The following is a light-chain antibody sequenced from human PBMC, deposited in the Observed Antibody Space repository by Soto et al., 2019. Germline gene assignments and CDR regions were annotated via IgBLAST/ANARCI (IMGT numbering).Light chain of an antibody. CDR1: SSNIGAGYD. CDR2: DNA. J-gene: IGLJ2*01. V-gene: IGLV1-40*01. Sequence: QPVLTQPPSVSGAPGQKVTISCTGSSSNIGAGYDVHWYQRLPGTAPKLLIYDNANRPSGVPDRFSASKSGTSASLAITGLQADDEADYYCQSYDSSLSVVFGGGTKLTVL. CDR3: QSYDSSLSVV.